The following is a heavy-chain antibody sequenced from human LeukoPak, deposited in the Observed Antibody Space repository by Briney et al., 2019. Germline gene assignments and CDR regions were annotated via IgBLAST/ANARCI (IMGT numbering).Heavy chain of an antibody. V-gene: IGHV4-39*02. D-gene: IGHD6-13*01. CDR1: GGSISSSSYY. CDR2: IYYSGST. Sequence: PSETLSLTCTVSGGSISSSSYYWGWIRQPPGKGLEWIVSIYYSGSTYYNPSLKSRVTISADTSKNQFSLKLSSVTAADTAVYYCARERSAAAGILNWFDPWGQGTLVTVSS. CDR3: ARERSAAAGILNWFDP. J-gene: IGHJ5*02.